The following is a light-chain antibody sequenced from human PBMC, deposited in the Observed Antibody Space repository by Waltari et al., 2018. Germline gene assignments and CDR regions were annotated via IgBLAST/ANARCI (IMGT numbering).Light chain of an antibody. CDR1: ISNIGRNT. V-gene: IGLV1-44*01. CDR2: SNN. J-gene: IGLJ3*02. Sequence: QSVLTQPPSASGAPGQRATISCSGNISNIGRNTVTWYQHVPGMAPKILIYSNNQRPSGVSDRFSGSKSGTSASLAISGLQSEDEADYYCATWDDSLNSRVFGGGTKLTVL. CDR3: ATWDDSLNSRV.